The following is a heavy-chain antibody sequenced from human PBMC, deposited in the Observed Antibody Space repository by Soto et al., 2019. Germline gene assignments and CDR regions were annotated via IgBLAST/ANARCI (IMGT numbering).Heavy chain of an antibody. D-gene: IGHD4-17*01. V-gene: IGHV3-30-3*01. CDR2: MSYDGSNK. CDR3: ARHYGDYSLFDY. J-gene: IGHJ4*02. Sequence: QVQLVESGGGVVQPGRSLRLSCAASGFTFSNYAMHWVRQAPGKGLEWVAFMSYDGSNKYYADSVKGRFTISRDNSKNTLSLQMNSLRAEDTAVYYCARHYGDYSLFDYWGQGTLVTVSS. CDR1: GFTFSNYA.